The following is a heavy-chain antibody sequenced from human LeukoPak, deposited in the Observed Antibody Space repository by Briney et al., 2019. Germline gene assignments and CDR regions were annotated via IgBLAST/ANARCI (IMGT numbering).Heavy chain of an antibody. J-gene: IGHJ3*02. CDR2: IYYSGST. CDR1: GGSISSSSYY. D-gene: IGHD6-6*01. Sequence: SETLSLTCTVSGGSISSSSYYWGWIRQPPGKGLEWIGSIYYSGSTYYNPSLKSRVTISVDTSKNQFSLKLSSVTAADTAVYYCARQTYSSSFATPEYAFDIWGQGTMVTVSS. V-gene: IGHV4-39*01. CDR3: ARQTYSSSFATPEYAFDI.